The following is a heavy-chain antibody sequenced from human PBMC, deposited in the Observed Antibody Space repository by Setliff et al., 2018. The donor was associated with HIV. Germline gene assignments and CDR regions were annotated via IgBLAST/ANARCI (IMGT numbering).Heavy chain of an antibody. J-gene: IGHJ6*03. Sequence: GGSLRLSCAASGFTFSDYAMQWVRQAPGKGLEWVAVISYDEHNQQYADSVKGRFTVSRDNSENTLYLQMNSLRVEDTAVYYCARGDGITIFGAVNSYYYFYMDVWGKGTSVTVSS. CDR2: ISYDEHNQ. CDR3: ARGDGITIFGAVNSYYYFYMDV. V-gene: IGHV3-30*03. D-gene: IGHD3-3*01. CDR1: GFTFSDYA.